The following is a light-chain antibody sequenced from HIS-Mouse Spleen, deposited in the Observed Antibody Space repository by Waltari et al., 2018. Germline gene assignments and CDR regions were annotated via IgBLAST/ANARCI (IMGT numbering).Light chain of an antibody. CDR3: QQYYSYLPIT. J-gene: IGKJ5*01. V-gene: IGKV1-8*01. Sequence: AIRMTQSPSSFSASTGDRVTITCRASQGISSYLAWYQQKPGKAPKLLIYAASTLQSGVPSRFSGGGSGTDFTLTISCLQSEDFATYYCQQYYSYLPITFGQGTRLEIK. CDR1: QGISSY. CDR2: AAS.